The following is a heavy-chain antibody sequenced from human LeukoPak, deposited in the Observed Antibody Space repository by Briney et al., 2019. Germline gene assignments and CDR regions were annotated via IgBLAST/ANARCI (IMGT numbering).Heavy chain of an antibody. CDR2: INSDGRSI. Sequence: PGGSLRLSFAASGFTFSNYRMNGVRQAPGKGLVRVSLINSDGRSIIYADSVKGRFTISRDNGKNMMYLQMNSLRVEDTAVYYCARGGSPPEDLGDALNIWGQGTMVTVSS. CDR1: GFTFSNYR. J-gene: IGHJ3*02. V-gene: IGHV3-74*01. CDR3: ARGGSPPEDLGDALNI. D-gene: IGHD1-26*01.